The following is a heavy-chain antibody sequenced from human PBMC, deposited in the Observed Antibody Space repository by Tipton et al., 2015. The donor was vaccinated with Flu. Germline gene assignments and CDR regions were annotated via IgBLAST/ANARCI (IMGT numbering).Heavy chain of an antibody. J-gene: IGHJ6*02. D-gene: IGHD2-21*01. CDR1: GFTFSNYA. V-gene: IGHV3-30*04. Sequence: SLRLSCATSGFTFSNYALHWVRQAPGKGLEWVTVISYDGRKKYYADSVKGRFTISRDNSKNALYLQMNSLRAEDTAAYYCARDLNLSEHMSKGYYYYGMDVWGQGTTVTVSS. CDR3: ARDLNLSEHMSKGYYYYGMDV. CDR2: ISYDGRKK.